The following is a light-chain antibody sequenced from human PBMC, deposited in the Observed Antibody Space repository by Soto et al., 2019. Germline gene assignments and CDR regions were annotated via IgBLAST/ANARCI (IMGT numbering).Light chain of an antibody. J-gene: IGKJ5*01. CDR1: QSLVHSDGIAY. Sequence: VVMTQSPHSLPVTLGQPASISCRSNQSLVHSDGIAYFSWFQQRPGRPPRRLIYKVSNRDSGVPARFSGSGSGTDFALKISRVEAEDVGVYYCMQGTHWPKTLGQGTRLEI. V-gene: IGKV2-30*02. CDR3: MQGTHWPKT. CDR2: KVS.